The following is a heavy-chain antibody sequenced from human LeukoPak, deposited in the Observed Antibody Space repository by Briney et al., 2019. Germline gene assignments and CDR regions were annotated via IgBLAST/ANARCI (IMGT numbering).Heavy chain of an antibody. D-gene: IGHD3-10*02. V-gene: IGHV3-64D*09. Sequence: GVSLRLSCSASGFTFSSYAMHWVRQAPGKGLEYVSDISSNGGSTYYADSVKGRFTISRDNSKNTLYLQMSSLRAEDTAVYYCVKDAKGVFGSFDYWGQGTLVTVSS. CDR1: GFTFSSYA. J-gene: IGHJ4*02. CDR3: VKDAKGVFGSFDY. CDR2: ISSNGGST.